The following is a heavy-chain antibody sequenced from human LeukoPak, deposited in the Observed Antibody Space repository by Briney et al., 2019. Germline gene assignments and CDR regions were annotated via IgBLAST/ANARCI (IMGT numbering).Heavy chain of an antibody. CDR3: AKRSGYTTGWFFDF. V-gene: IGHV3-23*01. CDR1: GFTFSSYA. D-gene: IGHD6-19*01. CDR2: ISGSGGST. Sequence: PGGPLRLSCAASGFTFSSYAMSWVRQAPGKGLEWVSAISGSGGSTYYADSVKGRFTISRDNSKNTLFLQMNSLRAEDTAVFYCAKRSGYTTGWFFDFWGQGTLVTVSS. J-gene: IGHJ4*02.